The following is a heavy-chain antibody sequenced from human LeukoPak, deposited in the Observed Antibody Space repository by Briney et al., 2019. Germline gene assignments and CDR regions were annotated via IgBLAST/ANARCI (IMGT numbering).Heavy chain of an antibody. J-gene: IGHJ5*02. CDR3: AYGPSFDP. CDR2: IYSGGST. CDR1: RFTVSSNY. V-gene: IGHV3-53*01. D-gene: IGHD3-10*01. Sequence: PGGSLTPSRAPSRFTVSSNYMSWVRQPPGKGLELVSVIYSGGSTYYADSVKGRFTISRDNSKDTLYLQMNSLRAEDTAVYYCAYGPSFDPWGQGTLVTVSS.